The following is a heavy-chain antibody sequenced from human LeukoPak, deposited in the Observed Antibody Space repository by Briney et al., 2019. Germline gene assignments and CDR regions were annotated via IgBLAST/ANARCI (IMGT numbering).Heavy chain of an antibody. CDR1: GGSISSSSYY. CDR2: IYTSGTT. D-gene: IGHD3-10*01. J-gene: IGHJ4*02. V-gene: IGHV4-61*02. CDR3: ARSTGDYGSGSLAY. Sequence: PSETLSLTCTVSGGSISSSSYYWGWIRQPAGKGLEWIGRIYTSGTTNSDPSLKSRVTISLDTSMNQFSLRLSSVTAADTAVYYCARSTGDYGSGSLAYWGQGTLVTVSS.